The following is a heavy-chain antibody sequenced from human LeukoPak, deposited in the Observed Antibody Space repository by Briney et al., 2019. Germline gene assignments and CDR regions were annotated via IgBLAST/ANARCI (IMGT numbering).Heavy chain of an antibody. D-gene: IGHD2-2*01. V-gene: IGHV3-23*01. J-gene: IGHJ6*02. Sequence: PGGSLRLSCAASGFTFSSYAMSWVRQAPGKGLEWVSAISGSGGSTYYADSVKGRFTISRDNSKNTLYLQMNSLRAEDTAVYYCAREGRGPRVVPAAIKSYYYGMDVWGQGTTVTVSS. CDR1: GFTFSSYA. CDR3: AREGRGPRVVPAAIKSYYYGMDV. CDR2: ISGSGGST.